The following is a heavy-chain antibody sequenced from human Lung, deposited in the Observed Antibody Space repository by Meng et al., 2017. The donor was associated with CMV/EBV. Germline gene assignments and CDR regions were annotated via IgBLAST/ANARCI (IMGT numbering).Heavy chain of an antibody. CDR1: GGSISSSNG. Sequence: VQVEEAGPGLVKPSVTLSLTCAVSGGSISSSNGWSWVRQPPGKGLEWIGEIYHSGSTNYNPSLKSRVTISVDKSKNQFSLKLSSVTAADTAVYYCASFPPPGKQWLVTDYWGQGTLVTVSS. D-gene: IGHD6-19*01. V-gene: IGHV4-4*02. CDR2: IYHSGST. J-gene: IGHJ4*02. CDR3: ASFPPPGKQWLVTDY.